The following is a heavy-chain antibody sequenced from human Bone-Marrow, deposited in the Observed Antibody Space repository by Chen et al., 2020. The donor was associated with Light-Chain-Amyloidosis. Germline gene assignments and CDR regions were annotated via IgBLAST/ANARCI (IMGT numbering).Heavy chain of an antibody. V-gene: IGHV3-23*01. Sequence: EVQLLESGGGLVQPGGSLRLSCAASGFTFSNYAMSLVRQAPGNGLEWVSAISASGGSTYNADSVKGRFTISRDNAKNTLYLQMSSLRAEDTAVYYCAKDLVLDDSNGYYFAVFDYWGQGTLVTVSS. D-gene: IGHD3-22*01. CDR3: AKDLVLDDSNGYYFAVFDY. CDR1: GFTFSNYA. J-gene: IGHJ4*02. CDR2: ISASGGST.